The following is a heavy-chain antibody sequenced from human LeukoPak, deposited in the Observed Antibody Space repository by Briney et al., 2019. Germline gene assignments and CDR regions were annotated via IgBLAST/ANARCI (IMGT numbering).Heavy chain of an antibody. CDR1: GGSISSYY. V-gene: IGHV4-59*01. J-gene: IGHJ4*02. Sequence: SETLSLTCTVSGGSISSYYWSWIRQPPGKGLEWIGYIYYSGSTNYNPSLKSRITISVDTSKNQFSLKLSSVTAADTAVYYCARGRMITFGGVIVPGGYWGQGTLVTVSS. D-gene: IGHD3-16*02. CDR2: IYYSGST. CDR3: ARGRMITFGGVIVPGGY.